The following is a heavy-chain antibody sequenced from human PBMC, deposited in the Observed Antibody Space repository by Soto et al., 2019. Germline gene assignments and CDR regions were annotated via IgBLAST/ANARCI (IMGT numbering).Heavy chain of an antibody. D-gene: IGHD3-22*01. Sequence: GASVKVSCKASGGTFSSYAISWVRQAPGQGLERMGGIIPIFGTANYAQKFQGRVTITADESTSTAYMELSSLRSEDTAVYYCARGDKYYYDSSGYFGRLLYYFDYWGQGTLVTVSS. V-gene: IGHV1-69*13. J-gene: IGHJ4*02. CDR1: GGTFSSYA. CDR3: ARGDKYYYDSSGYFGRLLYYFDY. CDR2: IIPIFGTA.